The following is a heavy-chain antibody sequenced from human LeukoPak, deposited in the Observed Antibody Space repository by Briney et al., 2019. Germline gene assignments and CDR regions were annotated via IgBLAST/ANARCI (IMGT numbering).Heavy chain of an antibody. V-gene: IGHV4-4*02. J-gene: IGHJ3*02. CDR1: GGSIGSSNW. CDR2: IYHSGST. CDR3: ASGSGSYYHAFDI. Sequence: SETLSLTCAVSGGSIGSSNWWSWVRQPPGKGLEWIGEIYHSGSTNYNPSLKSRVTISVDKSKNQFSLKLSSVTAADTAVYYCASGSGSYYHAFDIWGQGTMVTVSS. D-gene: IGHD1-26*01.